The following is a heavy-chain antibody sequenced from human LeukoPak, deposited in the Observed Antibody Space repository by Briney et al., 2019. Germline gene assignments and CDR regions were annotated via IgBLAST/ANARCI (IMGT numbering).Heavy chain of an antibody. J-gene: IGHJ4*02. V-gene: IGHV1-46*01. CDR1: GYTFTSYY. Sequence: ASVKVSCKASGYTFTSYYMHWVRQAPGQGLEWMGIINPSGGSTSYAQKFQGRVTMTRDTSTSTVYMELSSLRSEDTAVYYCARSHPYYDSSGYYSPRITFGYWGQGTLVTVSS. CDR3: ARSHPYYDSSGYYSPRITFGY. D-gene: IGHD3-22*01. CDR2: INPSGGST.